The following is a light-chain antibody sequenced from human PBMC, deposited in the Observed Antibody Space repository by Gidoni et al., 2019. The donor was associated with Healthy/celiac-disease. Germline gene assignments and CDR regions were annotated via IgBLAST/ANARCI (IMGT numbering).Light chain of an antibody. J-gene: IGKJ4*01. CDR3: QQYYSTPLT. Sequence: DIVMTQSPDSLAVSLCERATINCKCSQSVLSSSNTRNYLAWYQQKPGQPPKLLIYWASTRESGVPDRFSGSGSGTDFTLTISSLQAEDVAVYYCQQYYSTPLTFGGGTKVEIK. V-gene: IGKV4-1*01. CDR1: QSVLSSSNTRNY. CDR2: WAS.